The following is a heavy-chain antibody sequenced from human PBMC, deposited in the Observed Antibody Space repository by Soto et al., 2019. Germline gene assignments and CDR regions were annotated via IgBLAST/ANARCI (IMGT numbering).Heavy chain of an antibody. V-gene: IGHV3-21*01. CDR2: ISSSSSYI. Sequence: EVQLVESGGGLVKPGGSLRLSCAASGFTFSSYSMNWVRQAPGKGLGWVSSISSSSSYIYYADSVKGRFTISRDNAKNSLYLQMNSLRAEDTAVYYCARDGGYSSGWFYAFDIWGQGTMVTVSS. J-gene: IGHJ3*02. CDR1: GFTFSSYS. D-gene: IGHD6-19*01. CDR3: ARDGGYSSGWFYAFDI.